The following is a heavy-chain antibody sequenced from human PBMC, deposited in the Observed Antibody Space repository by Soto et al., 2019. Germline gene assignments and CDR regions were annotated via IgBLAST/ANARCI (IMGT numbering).Heavy chain of an antibody. J-gene: IGHJ4*02. D-gene: IGHD4-17*01. V-gene: IGHV3-23*01. CDR2: ISGSGITT. CDR3: ARGGASVTTPFDY. CDR1: GFPFSSYA. Sequence: GGSLRLSCAASGFPFSSYAMSWVRQAPGKGLEWVSDISGSGITTYYADSVKGRFTISRDNAKKSLYLQMDSLTADDTAVYYCARGGASVTTPFDYWGQGTQVTVSS.